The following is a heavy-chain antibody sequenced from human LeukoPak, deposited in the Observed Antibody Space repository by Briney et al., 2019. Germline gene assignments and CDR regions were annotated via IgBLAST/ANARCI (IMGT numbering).Heavy chain of an antibody. V-gene: IGHV3-30-3*01. CDR1: GFTFSSYA. Sequence: GRSLRLSCAASGFTFSSYAMHWVRQAPGKGLEWVAVISYDGSNKYYADSVKGRFTISRDNSKNTLYLQMNSLRAEDTAVYYCARARVGGYSGYVDFDYWGQGTLVTVSS. J-gene: IGHJ4*02. D-gene: IGHD5-12*01. CDR2: ISYDGSNK. CDR3: ARARVGGYSGYVDFDY.